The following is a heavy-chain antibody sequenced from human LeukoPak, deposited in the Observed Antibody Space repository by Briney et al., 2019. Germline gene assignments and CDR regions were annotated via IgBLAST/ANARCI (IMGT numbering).Heavy chain of an antibody. J-gene: IGHJ3*02. CDR1: GFTFSSYS. Sequence: GGSLRLSCAASGFTFSSYSMNWVRQAPGKGLECVSVLYSGGNTYYADSVKGRFTISRDNSKNTVYFQMDSLRAEDTAVYYCASLLRGTFDIWGQGTVVTVSS. CDR3: ASLLRGTFDI. V-gene: IGHV3-53*01. CDR2: LYSGGNT.